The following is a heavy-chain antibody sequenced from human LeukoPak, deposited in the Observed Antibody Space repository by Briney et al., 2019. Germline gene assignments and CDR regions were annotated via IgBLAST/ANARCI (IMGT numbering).Heavy chain of an antibody. J-gene: IGHJ4*02. Sequence: GGSLRLSCAASGFIFSSYAMSWVRQAPGKGLEWVSTISGSGGSTYYADSVKGRFTISRDNSKNTVYLQMNSLRAEDTAVYYCAKDIFSSYDSSGYILFDYWGQGTLVTVSS. V-gene: IGHV3-23*01. CDR2: ISGSGGST. CDR3: AKDIFSSYDSSGYILFDY. D-gene: IGHD3-22*01. CDR1: GFIFSSYA.